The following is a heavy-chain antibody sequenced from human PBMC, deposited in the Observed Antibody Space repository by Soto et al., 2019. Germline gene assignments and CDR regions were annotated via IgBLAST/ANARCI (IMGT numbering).Heavy chain of an antibody. CDR1: GFTFSDYY. V-gene: IGHV3-11*01. D-gene: IGHD6-19*01. CDR3: ARMASSGWYDAFDI. J-gene: IGHJ3*02. Sequence: QVQLVESGGGLVKPGGSLRLSCAASGFTFSDYYMSWIRQAQGKGLEWVSYISSSGSTIYYADSVKGRFTISRDNAKNSLYMLMNSLRGEDTPVYYCARMASSGWYDAFDIWGQGTMVTVSS. CDR2: ISSSGSTI.